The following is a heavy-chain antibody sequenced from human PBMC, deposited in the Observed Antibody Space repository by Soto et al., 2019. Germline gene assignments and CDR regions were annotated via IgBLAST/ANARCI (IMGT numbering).Heavy chain of an antibody. CDR3: AKYVVVAAQTHAFDI. D-gene: IGHD2-2*01. Sequence: SVKVSCKASGATFSSYAISWVRQAPGQGLESMGGIIPIFGTANYAQKFQGRVTITADESTSTAYMELSSLRSEDTAVYYCAKYVVVAAQTHAFDIWGQGTMVTVSS. CDR1: GATFSSYA. J-gene: IGHJ3*02. V-gene: IGHV1-69*13. CDR2: IIPIFGTA.